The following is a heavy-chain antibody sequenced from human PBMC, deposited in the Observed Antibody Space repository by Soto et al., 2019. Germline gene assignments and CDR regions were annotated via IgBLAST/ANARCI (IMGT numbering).Heavy chain of an antibody. Sequence: PGGSLRLSCGASGFTFSSYGMHWVRQAPGKGLEWVAVISYDGSNKYYADSVKGRFTISRDNSKNTLYLQMNSLRAEDTAVYYCAKGSIRYPRHAIDVWGQGTTVTVSS. CDR1: GFTFSSYG. D-gene: IGHD5-12*01. V-gene: IGHV3-30*18. CDR3: AKGSIRYPRHAIDV. J-gene: IGHJ6*02. CDR2: ISYDGSNK.